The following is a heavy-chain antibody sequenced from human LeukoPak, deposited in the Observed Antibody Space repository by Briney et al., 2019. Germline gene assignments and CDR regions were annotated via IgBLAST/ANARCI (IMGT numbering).Heavy chain of an antibody. D-gene: IGHD4-17*01. J-gene: IGHJ4*02. CDR3: ARASTTVPNLLDH. CDR2: IKGDGSST. Sequence: GGSLTLSCAASGFTFSTYWMHWVRQAPGKGLVWVARIKGDGSSTIYADSVKGRFTISRDNSKNTLYLQTSSLRAEDTAVYYCARASTTVPNLLDHWGRGTLVTVSS. CDR1: GFTFSTYW. V-gene: IGHV3-74*01.